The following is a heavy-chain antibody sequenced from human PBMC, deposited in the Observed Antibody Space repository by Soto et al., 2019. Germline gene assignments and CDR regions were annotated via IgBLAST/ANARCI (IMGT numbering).Heavy chain of an antibody. D-gene: IGHD3-16*02. J-gene: IGHJ4*02. CDR1: GFSLSTSGVG. Sequence: QITLKESGPTLVKPTQTLTLTCTFSGFSLSTSGVGVGWIRQPPGKALEWLALIYWDDDKRYSPSLKSRLTITKDTSKNQVVLTMTNMDPVDTATYYCAHSSEPPEDYIWGSYRSTPYVDYWGQGTLVTVSS. V-gene: IGHV2-5*02. CDR3: AHSSEPPEDYIWGSYRSTPYVDY. CDR2: IYWDDDK.